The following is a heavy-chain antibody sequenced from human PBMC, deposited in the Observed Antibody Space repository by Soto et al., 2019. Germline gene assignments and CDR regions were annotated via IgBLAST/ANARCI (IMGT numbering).Heavy chain of an antibody. J-gene: IGHJ6*02. Sequence: VQLLESGGDLVQPGGSLRLSCEASGFTFSNYAMSWVRQAPGKGLECVSVISGSGGSTNYADSAKGRFTISRDNSMDTLYLQMNSLRAEDTAVYYCARVFYYDILTGKSYNMDVWGQGTTVIVSS. D-gene: IGHD3-9*01. V-gene: IGHV3-23*01. CDR3: ARVFYYDILTGKSYNMDV. CDR1: GFTFSNYA. CDR2: ISGSGGST.